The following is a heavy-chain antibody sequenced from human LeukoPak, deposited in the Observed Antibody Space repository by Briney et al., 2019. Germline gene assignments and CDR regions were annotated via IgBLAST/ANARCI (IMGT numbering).Heavy chain of an antibody. CDR1: GFTFSSYP. D-gene: IGHD1-26*01. CDR3: AKDTKWELRGLLDY. CDR2: IWYDGSNK. Sequence: GGSLRLSCAASGFTFSSYPIHWVRQAPGKGLEWVAVIWYDGSNKYYADSVKGRFTISRDNSKNTLYLQMNSLRAEDTAVYYCAKDTKWELRGLLDYWGQGTLVTVSS. V-gene: IGHV3-30*02. J-gene: IGHJ4*02.